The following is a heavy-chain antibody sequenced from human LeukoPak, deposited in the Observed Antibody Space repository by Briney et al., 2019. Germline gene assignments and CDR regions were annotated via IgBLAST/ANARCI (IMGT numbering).Heavy chain of an antibody. Sequence: PGGSLRLSCAASGFTFSSYGMHWVRQAPGKGLEWVAVIWYDGSNKYYADSVKGRFTISRDNSTNTLYLQMNSLRAEDTAVYYCARGIAAAGTGFDPWGQGTLVTVSS. CDR2: IWYDGSNK. CDR3: ARGIAAAGTGFDP. J-gene: IGHJ5*02. D-gene: IGHD6-13*01. CDR1: GFTFSSYG. V-gene: IGHV3-33*01.